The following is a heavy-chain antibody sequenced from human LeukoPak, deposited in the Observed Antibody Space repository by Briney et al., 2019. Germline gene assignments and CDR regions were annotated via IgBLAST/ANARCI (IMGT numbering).Heavy chain of an antibody. CDR2: INHSGST. CDR1: GGSISSYY. D-gene: IGHD5-24*01. Sequence: SETLSLTCTVSGGSISSYYWSWIRQPPGKGLEWIGEINHSGSTNYNPSLKSRVTISVDTSKNQFSLKLSSVTAADTAAYYCAGASRDGYNSIFDYWGQGTLVTVSS. J-gene: IGHJ4*02. CDR3: AGASRDGYNSIFDY. V-gene: IGHV4-34*01.